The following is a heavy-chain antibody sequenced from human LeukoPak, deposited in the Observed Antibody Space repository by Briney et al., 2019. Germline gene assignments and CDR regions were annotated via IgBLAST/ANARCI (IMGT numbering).Heavy chain of an antibody. CDR1: GFTFSNYY. J-gene: IGHJ6*02. Sequence: PGGSLRLSCAASGFTFSNYYMTWIRQAPGKGLEWVSYIIRSGGTFSYADSVRGRFTISRDNAKNSLYLQMNSLRAEDTAVYYCARDVTTGRIYYDSGPGDYYGMDVWGQGTTVTVSS. D-gene: IGHD3-16*01. V-gene: IGHV3-11*01. CDR2: IIRSGGTF. CDR3: ARDVTTGRIYYDSGPGDYYGMDV.